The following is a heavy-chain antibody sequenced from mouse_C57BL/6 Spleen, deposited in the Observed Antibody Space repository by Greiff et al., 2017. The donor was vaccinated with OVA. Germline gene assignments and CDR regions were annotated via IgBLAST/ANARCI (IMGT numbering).Heavy chain of an antibody. V-gene: IGHV1-58*01. J-gene: IGHJ4*01. CDR2: IYIGNGYT. CDR3: ARTVTGTDYAMDY. D-gene: IGHD4-1*01. Sequence: VQLKESGAELVRPGSSVKMSCKTSGYTFTSYGINWVKQRPGQGLEWIGYIYIGNGYTEYNEKFKGKATLTSDTSSSTAYMQLSSLTSEDSAIYFCARTVTGTDYAMDYWGQGTSVTVSS. CDR1: GYTFTSYG.